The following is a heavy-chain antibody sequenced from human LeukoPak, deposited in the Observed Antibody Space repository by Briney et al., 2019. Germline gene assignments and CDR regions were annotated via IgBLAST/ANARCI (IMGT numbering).Heavy chain of an antibody. Sequence: SQTLSLTCTVSGGSISSGDYYWSWIRQPPGKGLEWIGYIYYSGSTYYNPSLKSRVTISVDTSKNQFSLKLSSVTAADTAVYYCARDSGHLTGYPAYGSGSYYDYSGQGTLVTVFS. D-gene: IGHD3-10*01. J-gene: IGHJ4*02. CDR2: IYYSGST. V-gene: IGHV4-30-4*01. CDR1: GGSISSGDYY. CDR3: ARDSGHLTGYPAYGSGSYYDY.